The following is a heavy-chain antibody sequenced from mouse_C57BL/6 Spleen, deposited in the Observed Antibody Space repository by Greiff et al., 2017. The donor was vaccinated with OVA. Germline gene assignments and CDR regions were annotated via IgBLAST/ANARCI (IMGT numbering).Heavy chain of an antibody. CDR1: GFTFSDYG. Sequence: EVKLQESGGGLVKPGGSLKLSCSASGFTFSDYGMHWVRQAPETGLEWVAYISSGSSTIYYADTVKGRFTITRNNAKNTLFLQMTSLRSEDTAMYYCARRRDGGFAYWGQGTMVTDSA. D-gene: IGHD3-3*01. V-gene: IGHV5-17*01. CDR2: ISSGSSTI. CDR3: ARRRDGGFAY. J-gene: IGHJ3*01.